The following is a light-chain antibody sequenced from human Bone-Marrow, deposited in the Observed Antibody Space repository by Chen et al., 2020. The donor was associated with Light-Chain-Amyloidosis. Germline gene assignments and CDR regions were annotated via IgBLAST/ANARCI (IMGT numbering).Light chain of an antibody. V-gene: IGLV2-14*01. Sequence: QSALTQPASVSGSPGQSITISCTGTSSDVGGDNHVSWYQQHPDKAPKLMIYEVTNRPSWVPDRFSGSKSANTASLTISGLQTEAEAAYFCSSYTITTTLVFGSGTRVTVL. J-gene: IGLJ1*01. CDR3: SSYTITTTLV. CDR1: SSDVGGDNH. CDR2: EVT.